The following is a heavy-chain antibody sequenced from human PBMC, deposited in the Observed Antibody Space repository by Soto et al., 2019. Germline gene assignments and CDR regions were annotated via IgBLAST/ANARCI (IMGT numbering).Heavy chain of an antibody. CDR2: INAGNGNT. D-gene: IGHD6-19*01. CDR3: ARAVTVAADFDY. Sequence: ASVKVSCKASGYTFTGYAMHWVRQAPGQRLEWMGWINAGNGNTKYSQKFQGRVTITRDTSASTAYMELSSLRSEDSAVYYFARAVTVAADFDYWGQGTLVTVSS. J-gene: IGHJ4*02. CDR1: GYTFTGYA. V-gene: IGHV1-3*01.